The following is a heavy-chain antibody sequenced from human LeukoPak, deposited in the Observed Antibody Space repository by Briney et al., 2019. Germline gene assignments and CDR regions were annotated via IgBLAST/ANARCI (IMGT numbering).Heavy chain of an antibody. V-gene: IGHV3-48*01. J-gene: IGHJ4*02. D-gene: IGHD3/OR15-3a*01. Sequence: PGGSLRLSCAASGFTFSSYSMNWVRQAPGKGLEWVSYISSSSSTIYYADSVKGRFSISRDNAKNSLYLQMNSLRAEDTAVYYCARDGLVTVFDYWGQGTLVTVSS. CDR3: ARDGLVTVFDY. CDR1: GFTFSSYS. CDR2: ISSSSSTI.